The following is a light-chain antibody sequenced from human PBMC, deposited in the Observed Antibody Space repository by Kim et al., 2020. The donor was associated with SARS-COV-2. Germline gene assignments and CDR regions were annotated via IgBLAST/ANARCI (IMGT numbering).Light chain of an antibody. CDR2: RDD. CDR3: AAWDDGLNSVV. CDR1: SSNVGSNI. Sequence: QSVTLSCFGISSNVGSNIINRHHQPPATAPSLPIYRDDRPPSGVPVRFSASKSGTSASLAFNGLQAEDEADYYCAAWDDGLNSVVFGGGTQLTVL. J-gene: IGLJ2*01. V-gene: IGLV1-44*01.